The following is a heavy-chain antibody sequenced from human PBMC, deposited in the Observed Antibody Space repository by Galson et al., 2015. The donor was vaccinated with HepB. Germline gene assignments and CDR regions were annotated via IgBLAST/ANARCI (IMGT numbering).Heavy chain of an antibody. D-gene: IGHD3-10*01. J-gene: IGHJ3*02. CDR1: GGSISNSRYY. CDR2: IYYNGNT. CDR3: SRASPDSGNYGLPDAFNI. V-gene: IGHV4-39*01. Sequence: ETLSLTCTVSGGSISNSRYYWGWIRQPPGKGLEWIGHIYYNGNTYYNPSLKSRVTISVDTSKNQFSLQLSSVTAADPAVYYGSRASPDSGNYGLPDAFNIWGPGTMVTVSS.